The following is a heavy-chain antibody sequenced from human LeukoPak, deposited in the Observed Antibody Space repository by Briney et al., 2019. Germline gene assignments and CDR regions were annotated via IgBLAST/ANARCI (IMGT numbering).Heavy chain of an antibody. V-gene: IGHV4-59*11. CDR2: IYYTGST. CDR1: GGFISGHY. D-gene: IGHD3-3*01. J-gene: IGHJ5*02. CDR3: ARDGFLWSGRHWFDH. Sequence: PSETLSLTCTVSGGFISGHYWSWIRQPPGKGLEWIGYIYYTGSTNYNPSLKSRVTISIDTSKNLFSLNLTSVTAADTAVYFCARDGFLWSGRHWFDHWGQGTLVTVSS.